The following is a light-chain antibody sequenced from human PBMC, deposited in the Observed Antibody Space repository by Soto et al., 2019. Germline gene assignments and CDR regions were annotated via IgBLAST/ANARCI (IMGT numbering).Light chain of an antibody. CDR2: GNR. CDR1: NXNLGAGYD. Sequence: QSVLTQPHSVSGAPGQRVTISCTGNNXNLGAGYDVHWYQQLPGAAPKLVIFGNRNRPSGVPERFSGSKSGTSASLAITGLQAEDEADYYCAAWDESFNGLYVFGTGTKVTV. V-gene: IGLV1-40*01. CDR3: AAWDESFNGLYV. J-gene: IGLJ1*01.